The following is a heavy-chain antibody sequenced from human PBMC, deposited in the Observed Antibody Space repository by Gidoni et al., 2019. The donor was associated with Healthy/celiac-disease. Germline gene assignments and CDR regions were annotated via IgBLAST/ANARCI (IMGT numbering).Heavy chain of an antibody. V-gene: IGHV4-31*03. Sequence: QVQLQESGPGLVKPSQTLSLTCTVSGGSIRSGGYYWSWIRQHPGKGLEWIGYIYYSGSTYYNPSLKSRVTISVDTSKNQFSLKLSSVTAADTAVYYCARADLGSYPLYYYYMDVWGKGTTVTVSS. CDR3: ARADLGSYPLYYYYMDV. CDR1: GGSIRSGGYY. J-gene: IGHJ6*03. D-gene: IGHD1-26*01. CDR2: IYYSGST.